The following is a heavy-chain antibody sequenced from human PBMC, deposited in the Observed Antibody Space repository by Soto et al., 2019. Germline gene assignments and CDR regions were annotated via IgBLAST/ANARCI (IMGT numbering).Heavy chain of an antibody. J-gene: IGHJ4*01. V-gene: IGHV3-30-3*01. CDR2: LSFDASEK. Sequence: GGSLRLSCAASGVTVSTDSMHWVGQAPGKGLEWVALLSFDASEKYYADSVRGRFNISRDTSENTVYLHMNSLRADDTALYYCARYLRHFHACIRLAGTLWGHGTLFTVSS. CDR1: GVTVSTDS. D-gene: IGHD3-16*01. CDR3: ARYLRHFHACIRLAGTL.